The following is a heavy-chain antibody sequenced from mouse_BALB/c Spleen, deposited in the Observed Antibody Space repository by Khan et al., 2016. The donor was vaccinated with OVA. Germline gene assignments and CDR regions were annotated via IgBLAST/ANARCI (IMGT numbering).Heavy chain of an antibody. J-gene: IGHJ2*01. CDR1: GYSFTGYF. D-gene: IGHD1-1*01. V-gene: IGHV1-20*02. CDR2: INPHFGET. CDR3: ARIYGSDFDY. Sequence: EVQLKQSGPELVKPGASVKISCKASGYSFTGYFMHWVMQSHGKSLEWIGRINPHFGETFYNQKFKDKATLTVDESSSTAHMERRSLASEDTAVYFCARIYGSDFDYWGQGTTLTVSS.